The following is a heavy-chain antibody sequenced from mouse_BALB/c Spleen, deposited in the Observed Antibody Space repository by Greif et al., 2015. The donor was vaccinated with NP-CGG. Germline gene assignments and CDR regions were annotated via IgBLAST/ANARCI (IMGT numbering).Heavy chain of an antibody. D-gene: IGHD4-1*01. CDR3: ARRLGRGWFAY. CDR2: IDPENGNT. Sequence: EVQLQESGAELVRPGALVKLSCKASGFNIKDYYMHWVKQRPEQGLEWIGWIDPENGNTIYDPKFQGKASITADTSSNTAYLQLSSLTSEDTAVYYCARRLGRGWFAYWGQGTLVTVSA. V-gene: IGHV14-1*02. J-gene: IGHJ3*01. CDR1: GFNIKDYY.